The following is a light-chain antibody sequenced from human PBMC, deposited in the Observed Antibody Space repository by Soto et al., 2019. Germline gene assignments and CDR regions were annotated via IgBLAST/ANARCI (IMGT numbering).Light chain of an antibody. CDR2: LNSDGSH. V-gene: IGLV4-69*01. Sequence: QLVLTQSPSASASLGASVKLTCTLRRGHSSYAIAWHQQQPEKGPRYLMKLNSDGSHSKGDGIPDRFSGSSSGAERYLTISSLQSEDEADYYCQTGGTGILFGGGTKLNVL. J-gene: IGLJ2*01. CDR1: RGHSSYA. CDR3: QTGGTGIL.